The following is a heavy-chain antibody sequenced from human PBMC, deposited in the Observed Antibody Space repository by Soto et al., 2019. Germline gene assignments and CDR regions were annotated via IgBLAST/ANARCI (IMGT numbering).Heavy chain of an antibody. Sequence: QVQLQESGPGLVKPSQTLSLTCTASGGSISSGGYYWSWIRQHPGKGLEWIGYIYYSGSTYYNPSLKIRVTISVDTSKHQFYLKLSSVTAADTAVYYCARESYYSDSSGYYNWFDPWGQGTLVTVSS. CDR3: ARESYYSDSSGYYNWFDP. V-gene: IGHV4-31*03. D-gene: IGHD3-22*01. J-gene: IGHJ5*02. CDR1: GGSISSGGYY. CDR2: IYYSGST.